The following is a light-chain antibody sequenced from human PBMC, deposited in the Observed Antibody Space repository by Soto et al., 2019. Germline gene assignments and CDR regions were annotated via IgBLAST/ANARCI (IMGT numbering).Light chain of an antibody. CDR2: DVN. CDR3: SSFTSYSTLG. V-gene: IGLV2-14*03. CDR1: SRDVGGYSY. Sequence: QSALTQPASVSGSPGQSITISCTGTSRDVGGYSYVSWYQQHPGKAPKLMIYDVNNRPSGVSDRFSGSKSGNTASLTISGLQAEDESDYYCSSFTSYSTLGFGGGTKLTVL. J-gene: IGLJ2*01.